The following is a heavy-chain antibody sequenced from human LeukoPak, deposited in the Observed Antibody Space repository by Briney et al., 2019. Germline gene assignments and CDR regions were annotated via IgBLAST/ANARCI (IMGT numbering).Heavy chain of an antibody. V-gene: IGHV4-61*01. Sequence: SETLSLTCTVSGGSVSSGSYYWSWIRQPPGKGPEWIWYIYYSGSTNYNPSLKSRVTISVDTSKNPYSLKLSSVTAADTAVYYCARRVRGPFDYWGQGTLVTVTA. D-gene: IGHD2-21*01. CDR1: GGSVSSGSYY. CDR3: ARRVRGPFDY. CDR2: IYYSGST. J-gene: IGHJ4*02.